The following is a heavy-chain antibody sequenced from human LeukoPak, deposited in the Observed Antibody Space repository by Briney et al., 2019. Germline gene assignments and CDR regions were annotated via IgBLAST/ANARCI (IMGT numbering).Heavy chain of an antibody. D-gene: IGHD2-15*01. J-gene: IGHJ4*02. CDR2: ISWNSGSI. CDR1: GFTFSSYS. V-gene: IGHV3-9*01. Sequence: GGSLRLSCAASGFTFSSYSMNWVRQAPGKGLEWVSGISWNSGSIGYADSVKGRFTISRDNAKNSLYLQMNSLRAEDTALYYCAKDMCSGGSCYIDYWGQGTLVTVSS. CDR3: AKDMCSGGSCYIDY.